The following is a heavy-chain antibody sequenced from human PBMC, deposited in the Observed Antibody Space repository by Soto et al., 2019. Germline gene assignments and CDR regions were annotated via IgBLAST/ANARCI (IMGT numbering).Heavy chain of an antibody. CDR1: GGSISSGGYS. CDR3: ARGARVIAVAGTRDWYFDL. J-gene: IGHJ2*01. CDR2: IYHSGST. Sequence: QLQLQESGSGLVKPSQTLSLTCAVSGGSISSGGYSWSWIRQPPGKGLEWIGYIYHSGSTYYNPSLKSRVTISVDRSKNQFALKQCSVTAADTAVYYCARGARVIAVAGTRDWYFDLCGRGTLVTVSS. D-gene: IGHD6-19*01. V-gene: IGHV4-30-2*01.